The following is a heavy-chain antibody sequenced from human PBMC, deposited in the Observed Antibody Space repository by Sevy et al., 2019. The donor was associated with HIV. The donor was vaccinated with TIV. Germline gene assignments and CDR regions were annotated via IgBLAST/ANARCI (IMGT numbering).Heavy chain of an antibody. Sequence: GGSLRLSCAASGFTFNNARMTWVRQAPGKGLEWLGRIKSEIEGGATDYAAPVKGRFTISRDNSKNTLFLQMDGLKSEDTALYYCATYLSNYYESLSWGQGTLVTVSS. J-gene: IGHJ4*02. CDR2: IKSEIEGGAT. CDR1: GFTFNNAR. CDR3: ATYLSNYYESLS. D-gene: IGHD3-22*01. V-gene: IGHV3-15*01.